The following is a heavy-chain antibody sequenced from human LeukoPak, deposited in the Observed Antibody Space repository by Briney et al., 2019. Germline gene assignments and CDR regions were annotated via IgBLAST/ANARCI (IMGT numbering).Heavy chain of an antibody. J-gene: IGHJ6*03. CDR2: IHYSRST. V-gene: IGHV4-39*07. D-gene: IGHD2-15*01. Sequence: SETLSLTCTVSGGSISSSSYYWGWIRQPPGKGLEWIGSIHYSRSTYYNPSLKSRVTISVDTSKNQFSLKLSSVTAADTAVYYCARGYCSGGSCYSYYYYNYMDVWGKGTTVTVSS. CDR1: GGSISSSSYY. CDR3: ARGYCSGGSCYSYYYYNYMDV.